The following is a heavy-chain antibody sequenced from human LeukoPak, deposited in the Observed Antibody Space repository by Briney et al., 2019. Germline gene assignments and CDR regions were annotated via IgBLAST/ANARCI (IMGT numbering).Heavy chain of an antibody. CDR3: ARQTAMGRSGDY. J-gene: IGHJ4*02. CDR1: GYSSTRYW. Sequence: GESLKISCKASGYSSTRYWIGWVRQLPGKGLEWMGIIDPSDSETRYTPSFQGQVTISVDKSLTTADLQWNSLTASDTAMYYCARQTAMGRSGDYWGQGTLVTVSS. D-gene: IGHD5-18*01. V-gene: IGHV5-51*01. CDR2: IDPSDSET.